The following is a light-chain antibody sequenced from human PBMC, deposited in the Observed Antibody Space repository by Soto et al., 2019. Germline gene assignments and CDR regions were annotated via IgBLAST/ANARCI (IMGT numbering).Light chain of an antibody. J-gene: IGKJ5*01. V-gene: IGKV3-15*01. Sequence: EIVMTQSPATLSVSPGERATLSCRASQSVSSNLAWYQQKPGQAPRLLIYGASSRATGIPVRFSGSGSGTEFTLTIRSLQSEDFAVYYCQQYNNWPLTCGQGTRLEIK. CDR1: QSVSSN. CDR3: QQYNNWPLT. CDR2: GAS.